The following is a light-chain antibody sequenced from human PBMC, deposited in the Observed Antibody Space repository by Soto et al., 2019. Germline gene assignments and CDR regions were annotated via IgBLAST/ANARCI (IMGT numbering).Light chain of an antibody. CDR1: QSISTW. J-gene: IGKJ4*01. CDR2: KAS. Sequence: DIQMTQSPSTLSASVGDRVTITCRASQSISTWLAWYRQKPGKAPKLLIYKASNLESGVPSRFSGSGSGTEFTLTISSLQPDDFATDYCQQYNSYPTPFGGGTKVDIK. V-gene: IGKV1-5*03. CDR3: QQYNSYPTP.